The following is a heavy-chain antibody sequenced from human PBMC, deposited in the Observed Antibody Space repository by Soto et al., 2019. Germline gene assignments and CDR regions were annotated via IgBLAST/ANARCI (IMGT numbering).Heavy chain of an antibody. J-gene: IGHJ4*02. V-gene: IGHV1-69*08. CDR3: ARDEGSGYTPLGY. D-gene: IGHD3-22*01. CDR2: IIPILGIA. CDR1: GGTFSSYT. Sequence: QVQLVQSGAEVKKPGSSVKVSCKASGGTFSSYTISWVRQAPGQGLEWMGRIIPILGIANYAQKFQGRVTITADKSTSTAYRELSSLRSEDTAVYYCARDEGSGYTPLGYWGQGTLVTVS.